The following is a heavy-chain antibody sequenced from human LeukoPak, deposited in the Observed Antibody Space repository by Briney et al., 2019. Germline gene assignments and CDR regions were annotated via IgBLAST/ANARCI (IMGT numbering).Heavy chain of an antibody. V-gene: IGHV3-21*01. CDR1: GFTFSSYS. D-gene: IGHD6-6*01. CDR3: ARDVAARPRWFAP. Sequence: GGSLRLSCAASGFTFSSYSMSWVRQAPGKGLEWVSFISSSSNYLYYADSVKGRFTISRDNAKNSLYLQMNSLRAEDTAVYYCARDVAARPRWFAPWGQGTLVTVSS. J-gene: IGHJ5*02. CDR2: ISSSSNYL.